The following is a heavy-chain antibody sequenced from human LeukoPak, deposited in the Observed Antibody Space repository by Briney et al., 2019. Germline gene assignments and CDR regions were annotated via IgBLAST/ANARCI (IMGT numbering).Heavy chain of an antibody. CDR3: ARTYCGGDCYSMLGPNDAFDI. V-gene: IGHV4-61*02. CDR1: GGSISSGSYY. CDR2: IYTSGST. J-gene: IGHJ3*02. D-gene: IGHD2-21*01. Sequence: SQTLSLTCTVSGGSISSGSYYWSWIRQPAGKGLEWIGRIYTSGSTNYNPSLKSRVTISVDTYKNQFSLKLSSVTAADTAVYYCARTYCGGDCYSMLGPNDAFDIWGQGTMVTVSS.